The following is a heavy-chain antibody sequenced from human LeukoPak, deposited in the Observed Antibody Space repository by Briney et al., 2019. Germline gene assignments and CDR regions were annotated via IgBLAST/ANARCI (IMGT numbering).Heavy chain of an antibody. J-gene: IGHJ4*02. CDR2: INSDGSST. D-gene: IGHD3-10*01. CDR1: GLTLSSYW. CDR3: ARGVTPLY. Sequence: GRSLRLAWPASGLTLSSYWMHSARQAPGKWLVWVSRINSDGSSTSYADSVKGRFSISRDNAKNTLYLQMNGLRAEDSAVYYCARGVTPLYWGQGTLVTVSS. V-gene: IGHV3-74*01.